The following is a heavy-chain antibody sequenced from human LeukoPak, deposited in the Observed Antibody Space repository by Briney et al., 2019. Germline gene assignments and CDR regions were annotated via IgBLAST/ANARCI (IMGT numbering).Heavy chain of an antibody. CDR1: GFTFTSYG. D-gene: IGHD3-10*01. V-gene: IGHV3-30*02. CDR3: ARAFLWFGELYVAHWYFDL. Sequence: PGGSLRLSCAASGFTFTSYGMHWVRQAPGKGLEWVAFIRYDGSNRNYADSVKGRFTISRDNAKNSLFLQMNSLRAEDTAVYYCARAFLWFGELYVAHWYFDLWGRGTLVTVSS. CDR2: IRYDGSNR. J-gene: IGHJ2*01.